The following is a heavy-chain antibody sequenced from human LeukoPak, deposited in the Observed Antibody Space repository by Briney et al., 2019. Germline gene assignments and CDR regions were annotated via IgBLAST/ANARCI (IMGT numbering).Heavy chain of an antibody. CDR3: ARGNRGYGDAFDI. Sequence: GRSLRLSCPASGFTLTAYAMHWVRQAPGKWLEWEAMFSYDGSTKFNADSVQGRFTISRDTSKNTLDLQMNSLRADDTAVYYCARGNRGYGDAFDIWGHGTLVTMSS. J-gene: IGHJ3*02. CDR1: GFTLTAYA. V-gene: IGHV3-30*01. CDR2: FSYDGSTK. D-gene: IGHD3-16*01.